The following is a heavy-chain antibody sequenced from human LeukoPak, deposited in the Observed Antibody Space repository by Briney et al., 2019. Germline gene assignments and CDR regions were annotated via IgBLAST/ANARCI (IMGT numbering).Heavy chain of an antibody. D-gene: IGHD2-2*01. CDR1: GYSINSGYY. V-gene: IGHV4-38-2*01. CDR2: IFHSGST. Sequence: SETLSLTCAVSGYSINSGYYWGWIRQPPGKGLEWIGSIFHSGSTYYNPSLKSRVTISVDTSKNRFSLKLSSVTAADTAVYYCARGSCSSTSCPFDYWGQGTLVTVSS. CDR3: ARGSCSSTSCPFDY. J-gene: IGHJ4*02.